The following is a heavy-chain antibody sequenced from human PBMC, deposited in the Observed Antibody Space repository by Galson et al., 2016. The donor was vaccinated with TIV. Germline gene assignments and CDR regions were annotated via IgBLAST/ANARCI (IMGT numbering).Heavy chain of an antibody. Sequence: SLRLSCAASGFTFTNYYINWVRQAPGKGLEWVSYTSPSGSTSYYGGSVKGRFTVTRDNAKNSLYLQMNSLRAEDTAVYYCARDSERLEMGISLVGAFDIWGQGTMVTVSS. J-gene: IGHJ3*02. CDR1: GFTFTNYY. D-gene: IGHD5-24*01. V-gene: IGHV3-11*04. CDR2: TSPSGSTS. CDR3: ARDSERLEMGISLVGAFDI.